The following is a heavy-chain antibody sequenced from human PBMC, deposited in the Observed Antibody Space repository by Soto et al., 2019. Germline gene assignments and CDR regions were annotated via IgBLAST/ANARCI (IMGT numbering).Heavy chain of an antibody. CDR3: AREVDSGNPIDY. V-gene: IGHV1-2*02. CDR2: INPNSGGT. Sequence: ASVKVSCKASGYTFTGYYMHWVRQAPGQGLEWMGWINPNSGGTNYAQKFQGRVTMTTDTSTSTAYMELRSLRSDDTAVYYCAREVDSGNPIDYWGQGALVTVSS. CDR1: GYTFTGYY. D-gene: IGHD5-12*01. J-gene: IGHJ4*02.